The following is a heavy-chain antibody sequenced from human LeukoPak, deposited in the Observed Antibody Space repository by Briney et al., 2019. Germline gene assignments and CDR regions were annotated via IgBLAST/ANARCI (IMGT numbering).Heavy chain of an antibody. D-gene: IGHD4-17*01. CDR2: ISGSSDDI. J-gene: IGHJ4*02. CDR1: GFTFRTST. CDR3: AKRLKGDYGLGPLDY. V-gene: IGHV3-23*01. Sequence: PGGSLRLSCVASGFTFRTSTMSWVRQAPGKGLEYVSSISGSSDDIHYADSVKGRFTISRDNSKNTLYLRMNSLTAEDTAVFYCAKRLKGDYGLGPLDYWGQGTLVTVSS.